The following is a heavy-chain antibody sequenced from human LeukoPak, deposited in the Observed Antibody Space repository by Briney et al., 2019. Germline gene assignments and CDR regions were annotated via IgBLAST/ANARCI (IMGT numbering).Heavy chain of an antibody. CDR2: INPNSGDT. CDR1: GYTFTGYF. D-gene: IGHD2-15*01. CDR3: ARGPLEYCSGGTCYSGRNWFDP. V-gene: IGHV1-2*02. Sequence: ASVKVSCKASGYTFTGYFIHWVRQAPGQGLEWMGWINPNSGDTNYAQKFQGRVTMTRDTSISTVCMELRRLRYDDTAAYYCARGPLEYCSGGTCYSGRNWFDPWGQGTLVTVSS. J-gene: IGHJ5*02.